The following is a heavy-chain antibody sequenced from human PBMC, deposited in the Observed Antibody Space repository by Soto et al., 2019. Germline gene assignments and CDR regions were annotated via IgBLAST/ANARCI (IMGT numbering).Heavy chain of an antibody. D-gene: IGHD5-12*01. CDR1: GFTFSSYG. CDR3: ARCGGYGDLVWYFDY. Sequence: GGSLRLSCAASGFTFSSYGMHWVRQAPGKGLEWVAVIWYDGSNKYYADSVKGRFTISRDNSKNTLYLQMNSLRAEDTAVYYCARCGGYGDLVWYFDYWGQGTLVTVSS. CDR2: IWYDGSNK. V-gene: IGHV3-33*01. J-gene: IGHJ4*02.